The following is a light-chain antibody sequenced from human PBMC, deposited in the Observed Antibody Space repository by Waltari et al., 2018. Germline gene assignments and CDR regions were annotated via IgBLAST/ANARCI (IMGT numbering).Light chain of an antibody. Sequence: QPVLTQPPSASASLGASVTLTCTLSSGYSNYKVDWYQQIPGQGPRLVMRVGTGGIVGSKGDGIPDRFSVLGSGLNRYLTIKNIQEEDESDYHCGADHGSGSNFVVVFGGGTKLTVL. V-gene: IGLV9-49*01. J-gene: IGLJ2*01. CDR1: SGYSNYK. CDR3: GADHGSGSNFVVV. CDR2: VGTGGIVG.